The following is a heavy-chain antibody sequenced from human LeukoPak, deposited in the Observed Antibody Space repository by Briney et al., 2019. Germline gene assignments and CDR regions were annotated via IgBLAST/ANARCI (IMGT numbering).Heavy chain of an antibody. CDR1: GFTFSSYV. CDR3: ARGGYCSSTSCYSYFDY. V-gene: IGHV3-33*01. Sequence: GGSLRLSCAASGFTFSSYVMHWLRPAPGKGLEWVAVIWYDGSNKYYADSVKGRFTISRDNSKNTLYLQMNSLRAEDTAVYYCARGGYCSSTSCYSYFDYWGQGTLVTVSS. CDR2: IWYDGSNK. J-gene: IGHJ4*02. D-gene: IGHD2-2*01.